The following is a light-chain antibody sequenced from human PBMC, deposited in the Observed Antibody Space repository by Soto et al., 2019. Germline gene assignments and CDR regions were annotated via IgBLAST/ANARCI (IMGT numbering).Light chain of an antibody. CDR1: QSISSY. CDR3: QQSYSTPPT. CDR2: AAS. Sequence: DLQMTQATSSLSASVGDRVTITCRASQSISSYLNWYQQKPGKAPKLLIYAASSLQSGVPSRFSGSGSGTDFTLTISSLQPEDFATYYCQQSYSTPPTFGGGTKVEIK. J-gene: IGKJ4*01. V-gene: IGKV1-39*01.